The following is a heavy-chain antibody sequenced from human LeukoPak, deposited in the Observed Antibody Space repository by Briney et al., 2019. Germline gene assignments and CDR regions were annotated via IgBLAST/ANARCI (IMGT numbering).Heavy chain of an antibody. CDR3: ASHYSGYNRGVDY. V-gene: IGHV4-4*07. J-gene: IGHJ4*02. Sequence: SETLSLTCTVSGGSISGYYWTWIRQPAGKGLEWIGRIYTSGSTNYNPSLKSRVAISVDKSENHISLKLTSVTAADTAVYYCASHYSGYNRGVDYWGQGTLVTVFS. D-gene: IGHD5-12*01. CDR2: IYTSGST. CDR1: GGSISGYY.